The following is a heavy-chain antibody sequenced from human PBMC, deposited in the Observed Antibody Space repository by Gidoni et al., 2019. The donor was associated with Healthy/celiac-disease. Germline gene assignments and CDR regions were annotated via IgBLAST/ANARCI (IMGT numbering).Heavy chain of an antibody. D-gene: IGHD1-26*01. CDR2: ISISSSCT. V-gene: IGHV3-11*05. CDR1: GFNFSDYY. CDR3: ARYSFSGISLTYFDY. Sequence: QEKLVESGGGLVTHGGARRLYWAASGFNFSDYYMSCLRQAQGKGLEWVSYISISSSCTIYAASVKGRFTISRDTAKTSLYLQMYSLRAADTAVYYCARYSFSGISLTYFDYWGQGTLVTVSS. J-gene: IGHJ4*02.